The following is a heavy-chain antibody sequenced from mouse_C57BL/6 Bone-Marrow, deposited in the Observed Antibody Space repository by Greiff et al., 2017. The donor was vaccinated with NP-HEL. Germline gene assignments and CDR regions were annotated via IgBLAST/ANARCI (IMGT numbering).Heavy chain of an antibody. CDR1: GFTFSDAW. D-gene: IGHD1-1*01. V-gene: IGHV6-6*01. CDR2: IRNKANNHAT. Sequence: EVNVVESGGGLVQPGGSMKLSCAASGFTFSDAWMDWVRQSPEKGLEWVAEIRNKANNHATYYAESVKGRFTISRDDSKSSVYLQMNSLRAEDTGIYYCTRHPYYYGSSGYFDYWGQGTTLTVSS. CDR3: TRHPYYYGSSGYFDY. J-gene: IGHJ2*01.